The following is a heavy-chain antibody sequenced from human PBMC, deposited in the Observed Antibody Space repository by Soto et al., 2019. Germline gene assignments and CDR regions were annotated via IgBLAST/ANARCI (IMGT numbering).Heavy chain of an antibody. Sequence: QVLLVQSGAEVKKPGSSVKVSCKASGGAFSRYAISWVRQAPGQGLEWVGGIFPMYGTPVYAQKLQGRVTLPADAATTTAYMARSGLRSEDTAFYYWARDYEYQILECAALDIWGQGKMVTVSS. CDR1: GGAFSRYA. CDR3: ARDYEYQILECAALDI. V-gene: IGHV1-69*01. CDR2: IFPMYGTP. D-gene: IGHD5-12*01. J-gene: IGHJ3*02.